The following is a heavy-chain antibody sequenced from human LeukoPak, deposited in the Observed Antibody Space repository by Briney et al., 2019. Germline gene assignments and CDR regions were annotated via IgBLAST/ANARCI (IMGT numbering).Heavy chain of an antibody. V-gene: IGHV4-38-2*01. CDR2: IYHSGST. CDR3: ARGPMVRGVTN. Sequence: SETLSLTCAVSGYSISSGYYWGWIRPPPGEGLEWIGSIYHSGSTYYNPSLKSRVTISVDTSKNQFSLKLSSVTAADTAVYYCARGPMVRGVTNWGQGTLVTVSS. D-gene: IGHD3-10*01. CDR1: GYSISSGYY. J-gene: IGHJ4*02.